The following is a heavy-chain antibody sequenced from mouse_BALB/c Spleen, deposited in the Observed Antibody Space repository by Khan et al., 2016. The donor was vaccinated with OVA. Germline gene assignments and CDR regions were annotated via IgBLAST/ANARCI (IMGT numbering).Heavy chain of an antibody. CDR1: GYTFTTAG. J-gene: IGHJ1*01. CDR2: INTHSGVP. Sequence: QIQLVQSGPELKKPGETVRISCKASGYTFTTAGMQWVQKMPGKGLKWIGWINTHSGVPKYAEDFKGRFAISLETSASNAYLQITNLKNEDTATYFCASGYGYGWYFDVWGAGTTVTVSS. V-gene: IGHV9-4*02. CDR3: ASGYGYGWYFDV. D-gene: IGHD2-2*01.